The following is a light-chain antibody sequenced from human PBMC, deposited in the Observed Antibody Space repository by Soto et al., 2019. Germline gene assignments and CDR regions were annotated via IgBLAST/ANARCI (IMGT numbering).Light chain of an antibody. CDR2: GAS. Sequence: DIQLNQSPSFLRASLGERVPITCRASQGTSSSLAWFQQKTGRAPKLIIYGASTLQSGVPARFRGSGSGTDFTLAISNLQPEDGETDYCQQLNAYPLTCGQGTRLEIK. V-gene: IGKV1-9*01. CDR1: QGTSSS. J-gene: IGKJ5*01. CDR3: QQLNAYPLT.